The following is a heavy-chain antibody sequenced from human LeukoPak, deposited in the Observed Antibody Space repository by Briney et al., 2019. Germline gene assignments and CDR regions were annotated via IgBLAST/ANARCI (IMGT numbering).Heavy chain of an antibody. Sequence: ASVKVSCKSSGYTFTGYYMHWARQAPGQGFEWMGRIDSNSGGTNYAQNFQGRVTMTRDTSISTVYMELISLRSDDTAVYYCAREMNYDDYRTSDYWGQGTLVTVSS. CDR1: GYTFTGYY. CDR3: AREMNYDDYRTSDY. J-gene: IGHJ4*02. V-gene: IGHV1-2*02. CDR2: IDSNSGGT. D-gene: IGHD4-17*01.